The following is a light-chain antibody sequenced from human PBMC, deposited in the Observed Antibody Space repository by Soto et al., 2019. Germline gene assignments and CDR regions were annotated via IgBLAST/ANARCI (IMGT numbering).Light chain of an antibody. CDR2: GVS. V-gene: IGLV2-8*01. J-gene: IGLJ1*01. CDR1: SSDGGRYNY. Sequence: QSAVTQPPSASGSPGQSITISCSGTSSDGGRYNYVSWYQQHPGKAPKLIICGVSERPSGVPDRFSGSKSGNTASLTVSGLQADDEADYYCSSYSDSNNLYVFGTGTKVTVL. CDR3: SSYSDSNNLYV.